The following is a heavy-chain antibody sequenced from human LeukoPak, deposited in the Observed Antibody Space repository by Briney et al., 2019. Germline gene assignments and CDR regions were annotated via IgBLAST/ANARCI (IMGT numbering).Heavy chain of an antibody. CDR2: IRSQVYGAAT. D-gene: IGHD3-22*01. Sequence: GGSLRLSCSASGFNFDAYAMSWVRQAPGKGPEWVGFIRSQVYGAATNYAPFVQDRFTISRDDSRSIVHLQLDSLRTDDTAVYFCTRVNYYDSGSLYYGYFDYWGQGALVTVSS. J-gene: IGHJ4*02. CDR3: TRVNYYDSGSLYYGYFDY. CDR1: GFNFDAYA. V-gene: IGHV3-49*04.